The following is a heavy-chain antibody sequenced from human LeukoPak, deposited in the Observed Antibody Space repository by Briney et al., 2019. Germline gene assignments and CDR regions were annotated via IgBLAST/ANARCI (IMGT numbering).Heavy chain of an antibody. V-gene: IGHV3-66*02. Sequence: QPGGSLRLSCAASGFTVSSNYMSWVRQAPGKGLEWVSVIYSGGSTYYADSVKGRFTISRDNSKNALYLQMNSLRAEDTAVYYCARDRTDFWSGYLYGMDVWGQGTTVTVSS. J-gene: IGHJ6*02. CDR2: IYSGGST. CDR1: GFTVSSNY. CDR3: ARDRTDFWSGYLYGMDV. D-gene: IGHD3-3*01.